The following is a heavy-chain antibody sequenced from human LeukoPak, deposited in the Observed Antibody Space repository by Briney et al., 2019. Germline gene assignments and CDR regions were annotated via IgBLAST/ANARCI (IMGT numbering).Heavy chain of an antibody. Sequence: GGSLRLSCAACGFTFSSYAMSLVRQAPGKGLEWVSAISGSGGSTYYADSVKGRFTISRDNSKNTLYLQMNSLRAEDTAVYYCAKDLRLVRVLDYWGQGTLVTVSS. CDR1: GFTFSSYA. CDR3: AKDLRLVRVLDY. V-gene: IGHV3-23*01. J-gene: IGHJ4*02. CDR2: ISGSGGST. D-gene: IGHD6-19*01.